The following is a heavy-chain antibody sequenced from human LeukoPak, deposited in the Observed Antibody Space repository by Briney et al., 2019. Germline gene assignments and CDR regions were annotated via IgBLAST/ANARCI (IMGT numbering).Heavy chain of an antibody. J-gene: IGHJ4*02. CDR2: IHTSGCT. CDR1: GGSITRYY. V-gene: IGHV4-4*07. Sequence: PSEALSLTCTVSGGSITRYYWSYIRQPAGKGREGIGRIHTSGCTNYNPSLKSRVTMSVDTSQNQFSLKLSSVTAADTAIYYCAREFSGTSIAARVFDSWGQGTLVTVSS. CDR3: AREFSGTSIAARVFDS. D-gene: IGHD6-6*01.